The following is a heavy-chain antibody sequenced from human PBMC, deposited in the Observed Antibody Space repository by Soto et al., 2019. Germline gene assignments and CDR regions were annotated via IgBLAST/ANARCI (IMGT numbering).Heavy chain of an antibody. V-gene: IGHV4-30-4*01. CDR3: GSGRGTMVRGVIILNWVDP. Sequence: PSETLSLTCTVSGGSISSGDYYWSWIRQPPGKGLEWIGYIYYSGSTYYNPSLKSRVTVSVDTSKNQFSLKLSSVTAADTAVYYCGSGRGTMVRGVIILNWVDPWGQGTLVTVSS. D-gene: IGHD3-10*01. CDR2: IYYSGST. CDR1: GGSISSGDYY. J-gene: IGHJ5*02.